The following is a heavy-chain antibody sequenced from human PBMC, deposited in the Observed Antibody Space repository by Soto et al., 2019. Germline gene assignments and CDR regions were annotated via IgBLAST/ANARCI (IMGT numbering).Heavy chain of an antibody. CDR1: GFTFNTYA. Sequence: QVQLVESGGGVVQPGRSLRLSCAASGFTFNTYAMHWVRRAPAKGLEWMAVMSYDGSNKYYADSVKGRFTISRDNSKNTLYLQMNSLRPEDTALYYCARDGGAYWGQGTLVIVSS. V-gene: IGHV3-30-3*01. J-gene: IGHJ4*02. CDR3: ARDGGAY. CDR2: MSYDGSNK. D-gene: IGHD3-16*01.